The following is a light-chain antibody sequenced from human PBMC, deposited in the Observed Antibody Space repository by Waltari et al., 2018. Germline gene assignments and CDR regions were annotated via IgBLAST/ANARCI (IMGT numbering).Light chain of an antibody. V-gene: IGKV1-17*01. CDR2: AAT. CDR1: HGISNY. CDR3: LQHNSYPLT. Sequence: DIQMTQSPSSLSASVGDTVTITCRASHGISNYINWFQQKPGKAPKLLIYAATTLQSGVPSRFSGSASGTEFTLTISSLQPEDFAAYYCLQHNSYPLTFGGGTKVQIK. J-gene: IGKJ4*01.